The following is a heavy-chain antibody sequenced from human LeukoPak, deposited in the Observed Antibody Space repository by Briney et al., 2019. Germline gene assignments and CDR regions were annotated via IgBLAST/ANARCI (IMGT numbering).Heavy chain of an antibody. V-gene: IGHV4-34*01. D-gene: IGHD3-3*01. CDR1: DGSFSGYY. J-gene: IGHJ4*02. CDR3: ARGLNDSWTGENY. CDR2: INHSGST. Sequence: PSETLSLTCAVYDGSFSGYYWSWIRQPPGKGLEWIGEINHSGSTNYNPSLKSRVTISLDTSKSQFSLKVRYVTAADTAVYYCARGLNDSWTGENYWGQGTLVTVSS.